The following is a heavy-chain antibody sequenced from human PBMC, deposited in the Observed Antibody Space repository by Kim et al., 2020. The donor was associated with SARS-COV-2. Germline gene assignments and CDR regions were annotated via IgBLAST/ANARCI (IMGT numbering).Heavy chain of an antibody. CDR3: ARETTSNTYSATNY. D-gene: IGHD2-2*01. CDR2: ISGGAGTT. J-gene: IGHJ4*02. Sequence: GGSLRLSCTASGFTFSSYSMSWVRQAPGKGLEWVSSISGGAGTTYYADSVKGRFTISRDNSKNTLSLQMNSLRDEDTAVYYCARETTSNTYSATNYCGQGTLVTVS. CDR1: GFTFSSYS. V-gene: IGHV3-23*01.